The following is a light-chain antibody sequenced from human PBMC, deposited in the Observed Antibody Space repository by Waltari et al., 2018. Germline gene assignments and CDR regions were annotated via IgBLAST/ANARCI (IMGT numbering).Light chain of an antibody. J-gene: IGKJ5*01. CDR1: QSVSIY. CDR2: DAS. Sequence: DTVLTQSPATLCLSPGERVTLSCRASQSVSIYLAWYQQKPGQAPRLLIYDASNGATGIPARFSGSGSGTDFTLTISSLEPEDFAVYYCQQRSNWPITFGQGTRLDIK. V-gene: IGKV3-11*01. CDR3: QQRSNWPIT.